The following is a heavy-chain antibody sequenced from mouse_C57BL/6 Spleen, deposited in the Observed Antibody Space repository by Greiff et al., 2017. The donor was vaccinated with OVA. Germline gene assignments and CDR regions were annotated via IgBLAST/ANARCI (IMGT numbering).Heavy chain of an antibody. D-gene: IGHD2-3*01. CDR3: AKGIYDGYNYFDY. V-gene: IGHV1-42*01. CDR2: INPSTGGT. Sequence: DVKLQESGPELVKPGASVKISCKASGYSFTGYYMNWVKQSPEKSLEWIGEINPSTGGTTYNQKFKAKATLTVDKSSSTAYMQLKSLTSEDSAVYYCAKGIYDGYNYFDYWGQGTTLTVSS. CDR1: GYSFTGYY. J-gene: IGHJ2*01.